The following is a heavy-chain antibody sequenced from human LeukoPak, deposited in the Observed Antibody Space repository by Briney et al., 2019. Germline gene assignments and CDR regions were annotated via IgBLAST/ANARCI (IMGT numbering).Heavy chain of an antibody. CDR2: IYSGGST. J-gene: IGHJ4*02. D-gene: IGHD2-2*01. Sequence: SGGSLRLSCTVSGFIVSSNYMSWVRQPPGKGLEWVSVIYSGGSTYYADSVKGRFTISGDNSKNTLYLQMNSLRAEDTAVYYCARDGGTGGYCSSATCSPFDYWGQGTLVTVSS. CDR3: ARDGGTGGYCSSATCSPFDY. CDR1: GFIVSSNY. V-gene: IGHV3-53*01.